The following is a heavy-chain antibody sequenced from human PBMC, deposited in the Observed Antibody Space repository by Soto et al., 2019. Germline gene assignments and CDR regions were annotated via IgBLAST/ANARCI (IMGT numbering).Heavy chain of an antibody. CDR1: GFTFSSYS. V-gene: IGHV3-21*01. J-gene: IGHJ1*01. CDR3: ARHDYGDYSGYFQH. CDR2: ISSSSSYI. D-gene: IGHD4-17*01. Sequence: PGGSLRLSCAASGFTFSSYSMNWVRQAPGKGLEWVSSISSSSSYIYYADSVKGRFTISRDNAKNSLYLQMNSLRAEDTAVYYCARHDYGDYSGYFQHWGQGTLVTVSS.